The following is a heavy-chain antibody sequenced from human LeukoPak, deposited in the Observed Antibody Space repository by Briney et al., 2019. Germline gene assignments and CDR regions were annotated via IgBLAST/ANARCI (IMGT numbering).Heavy chain of an antibody. CDR2: ISGSGGST. D-gene: IGHD1-1*01. V-gene: IGHV3-23*01. J-gene: IGHJ4*02. Sequence: GGSLRLSCAASGFTFSSYAMSWVRQAPGKGLEWVSAISGSGGSTYYADSVKGRFTISRDNAKNSLYLQMNSLRAEDTAVYYCARVEQLERLDYWGQGTLVTVSS. CDR3: ARVEQLERLDY. CDR1: GFTFSSYA.